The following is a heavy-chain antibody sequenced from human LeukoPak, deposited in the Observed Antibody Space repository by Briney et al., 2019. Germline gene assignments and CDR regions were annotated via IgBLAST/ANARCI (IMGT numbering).Heavy chain of an antibody. J-gene: IGHJ4*02. Sequence: PSQTLSLTCTVSGGSISSGTYYWSWIRQPAGKGLEWIGRIDTSGSTNYNSSLKSRVTISVDTSKNQFSLKLSSVTAADTAVYYCAGYGDYDSFDYWGQGTLVTVSS. CDR3: AGYGDYDSFDY. CDR2: IDTSGST. V-gene: IGHV4-61*02. D-gene: IGHD4-17*01. CDR1: GGSISSGTYY.